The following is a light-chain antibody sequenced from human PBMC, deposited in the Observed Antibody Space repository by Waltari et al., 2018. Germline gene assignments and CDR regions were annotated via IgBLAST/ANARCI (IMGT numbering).Light chain of an antibody. CDR2: GAS. V-gene: IGKV3-15*01. Sequence: EIVMTQSPVTLSVSLGERATLSCRASQSVSSDLAWYQQKPGQAPRLLIYGASTRATGIPARFSGSGSGTEFTLTISSLQSEDFAVYYCQQYKYWPPLTFGEGTKVEIK. CDR1: QSVSSD. CDR3: QQYKYWPPLT. J-gene: IGKJ4*01.